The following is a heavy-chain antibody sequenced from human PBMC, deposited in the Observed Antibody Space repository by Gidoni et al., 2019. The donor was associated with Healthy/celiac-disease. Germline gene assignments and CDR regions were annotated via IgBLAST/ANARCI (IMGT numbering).Heavy chain of an antibody. CDR1: GYSFTGYY. J-gene: IGHJ5*02. CDR2: IYPNGGGT. Sequence: QVQLAQSGAEVKKPGASVKLSCTASGYSFTGYYMLWVRQAPGQGLAWMGWIYPNGGGTNYAQEFQGRVTMTRDTSISTAYIVLSRLGSDNTAVYYCAGGSSDWSKGDWFDPWGQGTLVTVSS. CDR3: AGGSSDWSKGDWFDP. V-gene: IGHV1-2*02. D-gene: IGHD6-19*01.